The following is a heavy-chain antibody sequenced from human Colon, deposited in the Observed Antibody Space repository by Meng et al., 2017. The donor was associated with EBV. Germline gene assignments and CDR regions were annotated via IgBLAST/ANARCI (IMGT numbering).Heavy chain of an antibody. CDR3: ARGPYCGGDCYWFDP. V-gene: IGHV4-30-2*01. CDR1: GDSISSGDYS. D-gene: IGHD2-21*02. CDR2: IYHGGTT. J-gene: IGHJ5*02. Sequence: LPGPPPGLVQPSQSLSLTCAVSGDSISSGDYSWSWIRQPPGQGLEWIGYIYHGGTTYNTSLKSRVTISVDNSKNQFSLRLTSVTAADTAVYYCARGPYCGGDCYWFDPWGQGTLVTVSS.